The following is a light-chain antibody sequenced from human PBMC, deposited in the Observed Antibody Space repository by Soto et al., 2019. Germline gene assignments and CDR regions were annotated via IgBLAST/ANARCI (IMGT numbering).Light chain of an antibody. CDR3: GTWDSGLRAAL. CDR1: SSNIGNNY. J-gene: IGLJ2*01. Sequence: QAVVTQPPSVSAAPGQKVTISCSGSSSNIGNNYVSWYQQLPGTAPKLLIYDNNKRPSGIPDRFSGSKSGTSATLGITGLQTGDEADYYCGTWDSGLRAALFGGGTKLTVL. V-gene: IGLV1-51*01. CDR2: DNN.